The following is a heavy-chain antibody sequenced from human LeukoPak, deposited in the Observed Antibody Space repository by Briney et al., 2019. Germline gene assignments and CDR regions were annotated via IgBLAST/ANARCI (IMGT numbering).Heavy chain of an antibody. CDR3: ARKGLPAAKGLYDVFNI. CDR2: INPSGGST. Sequence: GASVKVSCKASGYTFTSYYMHWVRQAPGQGLEWMGIINPSGGSTSYAQKFQGRVTMTRDTSTSTVYMELSSLRSEDTAVYYCARKGLPAAKGLYDVFNIGGKGTRVTVS. J-gene: IGHJ3*02. CDR1: GYTFTSYY. D-gene: IGHD2-2*01. V-gene: IGHV1-46*01.